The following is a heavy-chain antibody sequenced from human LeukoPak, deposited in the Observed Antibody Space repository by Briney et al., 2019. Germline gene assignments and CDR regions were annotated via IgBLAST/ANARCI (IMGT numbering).Heavy chain of an antibody. J-gene: IGHJ4*02. CDR3: ARAGPLYTGAYLAY. CDR2: INTNSGDT. Sequence: ASVTVSFKASGYTFTIYYIHRVRHAPGQGLQWMCCINTNSGDTISAQKLHGRVTLTTDTSITTAYMELSSLTSDDTAVYFCARAGPLYTGAYLAYWGQGTVVSVCS. V-gene: IGHV1-2*02. D-gene: IGHD7-27*01. CDR1: GYTFTIYY.